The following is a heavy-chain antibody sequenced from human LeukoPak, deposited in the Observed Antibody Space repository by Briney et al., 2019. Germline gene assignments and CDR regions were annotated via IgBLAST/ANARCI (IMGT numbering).Heavy chain of an antibody. J-gene: IGHJ5*01. CDR3: AKAPHSSSLEFDC. V-gene: IGHV3-30-3*01. D-gene: IGHD6-6*01. CDR1: GFTFSSYA. CDR2: ISYDGSNK. Sequence: PGGSLRLSCAASGFTFSSYAMHWVRQAPGKGLEWVAVISYDGSNKYYADSVKGRFTISRDNSKNTLYLQMNSLRAEDTAVYYCAKAPHSSSLEFDCWGQGTLVTVSS.